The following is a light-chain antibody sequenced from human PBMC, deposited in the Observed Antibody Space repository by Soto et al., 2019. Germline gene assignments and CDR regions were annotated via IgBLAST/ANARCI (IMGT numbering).Light chain of an antibody. J-gene: IGKJ2*01. CDR3: QQLNSYPRT. CDR2: AAS. CDR1: QGISSY. Sequence: DIQLTQSPSFLSASVGDRVTITCRASQGISSYLAWYQQNPGKAPKLLLYAASTLQSGVPSRFSCSGSGTEFTLTISTLQPEEFANYYCQQLNSYPRTFGQGTKVEI. V-gene: IGKV1-9*01.